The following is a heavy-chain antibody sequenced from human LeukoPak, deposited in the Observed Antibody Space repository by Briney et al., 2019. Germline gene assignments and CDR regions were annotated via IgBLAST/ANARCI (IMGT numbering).Heavy chain of an antibody. V-gene: IGHV4-34*01. CDR3: ARGSATMVRGEYFDY. J-gene: IGHJ4*02. CDR1: GGSFSGYY. D-gene: IGHD3-10*01. Sequence: PSDTLSLTCAVYGGSFSGYYGIGLRQPPGKAREWIGEINHSRSTNYNPSLKSRVTISVDTSKNQFPLKLSSVTATDTAVYYCARGSATMVRGEYFDYWGQGTLVTVSS. CDR2: INHSRST.